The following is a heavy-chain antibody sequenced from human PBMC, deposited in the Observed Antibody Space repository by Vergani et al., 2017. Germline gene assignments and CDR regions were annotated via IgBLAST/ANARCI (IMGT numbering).Heavy chain of an antibody. CDR3: AKDLTGSGSYYMGDYFDY. CDR1: GFTFDDYA. D-gene: IGHD3-10*01. Sequence: EVQLVESGGGLVQPGRSLRLSCAASGFTFDDYAMHWVRQAPGKGLEWVSGISWNSGSIGYADSVKGRFTISRDNSKNTLYLQMNSLRAEDTAVYYCAKDLTGSGSYYMGDYFDYWGQGTLVTVSS. CDR2: ISWNSGSI. J-gene: IGHJ4*02. V-gene: IGHV3-9*01.